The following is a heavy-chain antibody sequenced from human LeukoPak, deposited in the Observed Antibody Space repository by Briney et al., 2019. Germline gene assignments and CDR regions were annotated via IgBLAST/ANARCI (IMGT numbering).Heavy chain of an antibody. D-gene: IGHD3-16*01. CDR2: ISSSSSTI. Sequence: GGSPRLSCAASGFTFSSYELYWVRQAPGKGLEWISYISSSSSTIKYADSVRGRFTISRADARESLFLQMNSLRAEDTAIYYCGASRQYVGAFDIWGQGTLGTVSS. V-gene: IGHV3-48*03. CDR3: GASRQYVGAFDI. J-gene: IGHJ3*02. CDR1: GFTFSSYE.